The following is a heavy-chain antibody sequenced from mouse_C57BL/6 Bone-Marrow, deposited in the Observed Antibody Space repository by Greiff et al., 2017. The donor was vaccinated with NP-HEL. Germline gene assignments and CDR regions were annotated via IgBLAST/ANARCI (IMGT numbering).Heavy chain of an antibody. CDR2: ISYSGST. D-gene: IGHD2-4*01. J-gene: IGHJ2*01. CDR3: ARGGMITPYFDY. CDR1: GYSITSGYD. Sequence: DVKLVESGPGMVKPSQSLSLTCTVTGYSITSGYDWHWIRHFPGNKLEWMGYISYSGSTNYNPSLKSRISITHDTSKNHFFLKLNSVTTEDTATYYCARGGMITPYFDYWGQGTTLTVSS. V-gene: IGHV3-1*01.